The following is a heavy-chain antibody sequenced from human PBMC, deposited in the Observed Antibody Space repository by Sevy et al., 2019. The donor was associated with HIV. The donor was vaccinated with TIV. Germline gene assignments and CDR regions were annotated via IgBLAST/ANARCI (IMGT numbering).Heavy chain of an antibody. Sequence: GGSLRLSCAASGFSFSDYDMHWVRQAPGKGLDWVAVISYDGSNKYYADSVKGRFTISRDNSKNTLYLQMNSLRAEDTAVYYCAKDRTTGIAAAGTPFDYWGQGTLVTVSS. CDR1: GFSFSDYD. J-gene: IGHJ4*02. V-gene: IGHV3-30*18. CDR2: ISYDGSNK. CDR3: AKDRTTGIAAAGTPFDY. D-gene: IGHD6-13*01.